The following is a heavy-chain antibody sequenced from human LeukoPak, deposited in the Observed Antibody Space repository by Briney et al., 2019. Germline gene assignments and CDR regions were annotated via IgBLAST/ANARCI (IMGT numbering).Heavy chain of an antibody. J-gene: IGHJ4*02. D-gene: IGHD2-15*01. CDR1: GFTFSSYA. CDR3: AKQLGYCSDGSCYFPY. Sequence: GGSLRLSCAASGFTFSSYAMNWVRQAPGKGLEWVSAISGSGGNTFYAGSVRGRFTISRDNSKSTLCLQMNSLRAEDTAVYYCAKQLGYCSDGSCYFPYWGQGTLVTVSS. V-gene: IGHV3-23*01. CDR2: ISGSGGNT.